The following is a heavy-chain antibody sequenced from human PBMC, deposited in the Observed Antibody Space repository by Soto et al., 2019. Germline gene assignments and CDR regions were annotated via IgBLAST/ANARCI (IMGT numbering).Heavy chain of an antibody. CDR2: IYHSGST. Sequence: QLQLQESGSGLVKPSQTLSLTCAVSGGSISSGGYSWSWVRQPPGKGLEWIGYIYHSGSTYYNPSLKSRVTISVGRSKNQFSLKLSSVTAADTAVYYCASYGGNSPFDYWGQGTLVTVSS. D-gene: IGHD4-17*01. CDR3: ASYGGNSPFDY. J-gene: IGHJ4*02. V-gene: IGHV4-30-2*01. CDR1: GGSISSGGYS.